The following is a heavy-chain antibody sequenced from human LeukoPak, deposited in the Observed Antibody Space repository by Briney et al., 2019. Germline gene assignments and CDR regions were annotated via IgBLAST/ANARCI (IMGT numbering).Heavy chain of an antibody. V-gene: IGHV1-8*01. D-gene: IGHD6-13*01. CDR1: GYTFTSYD. Sequence: ASVNVSCKASGYTFTSYDINWVRQATGQGLAWMGWMNPNRGNTGHAQKLQGRVTMTRNTSISTAYMELSSLRSEDTAVYYCARRAYSSSWFPNAFDIWGQGTMVTVSS. CDR2: MNPNRGNT. CDR3: ARRAYSSSWFPNAFDI. J-gene: IGHJ3*02.